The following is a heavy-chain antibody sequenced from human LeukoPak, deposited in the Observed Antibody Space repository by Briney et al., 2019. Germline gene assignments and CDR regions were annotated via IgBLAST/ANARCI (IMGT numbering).Heavy chain of an antibody. CDR3: ARFRGRSAYYLDY. CDR1: GYSISSGYY. Sequence: SETLSLTCTVSGYSISSGYYWGWIRQPPGKGLEWIGSVYHSGSTYYTPSLKSRVTISADTSKNQFSLRLTSVTAADTAVYYCARFRGRSAYYLDYWGQGTLVTVSS. CDR2: VYHSGST. D-gene: IGHD2-15*01. J-gene: IGHJ4*02. V-gene: IGHV4-38-2*02.